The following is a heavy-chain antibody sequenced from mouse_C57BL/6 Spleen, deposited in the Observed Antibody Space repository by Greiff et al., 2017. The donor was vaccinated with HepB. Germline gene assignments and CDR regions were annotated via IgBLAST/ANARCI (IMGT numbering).Heavy chain of an antibody. D-gene: IGHD3-2*02. CDR3: ARDSSGPYWYAMDY. CDR2: ISSGSSTI. Sequence: EVKLVESGGGLVKPGGSLKLSCAASGFTFSDYGMHWVRQAPEKGLEWVAYISSGSSTIYYADTVKGRFTISRDNAKNTLFLQMTSLRSEDTAMYYCARDSSGPYWYAMDYWGQGTSVTVSS. V-gene: IGHV5-17*01. J-gene: IGHJ4*01. CDR1: GFTFSDYG.